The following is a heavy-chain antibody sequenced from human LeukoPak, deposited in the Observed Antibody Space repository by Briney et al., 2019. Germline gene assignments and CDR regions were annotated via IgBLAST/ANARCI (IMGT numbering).Heavy chain of an antibody. V-gene: IGHV4-4*07. Sequence: RPSETLSLTCNVSGGSINNYYWNWLRQPAGKGLEWIGRICTSVNSNYNPSLKGRVTMSVDTSRNQFSLKLSSVTAADTAVYYCARADYFGSGSYYEHYWYFDLWGRGTLVTVSS. CDR1: GGSINNYY. J-gene: IGHJ2*01. CDR3: ARADYFGSGSYYEHYWYFDL. CDR2: ICTSVNS. D-gene: IGHD3-10*01.